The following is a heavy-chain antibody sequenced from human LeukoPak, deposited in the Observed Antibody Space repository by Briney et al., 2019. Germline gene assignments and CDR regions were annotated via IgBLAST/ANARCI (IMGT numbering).Heavy chain of an antibody. CDR1: GGSISSYY. Sequence: PSETLSLTCTVSGGSISSYYWSWIRQPPGKGLEWVGCIFHSGSTYYNPSLKTRVTISVDRSKNQFSLRLSSVTAADTAVYYCARVGYSSSSGDDYWGQGTLVTVSS. CDR3: ARVGYSSSSGDDY. D-gene: IGHD6-6*01. J-gene: IGHJ4*02. V-gene: IGHV4-59*12. CDR2: IFHSGST.